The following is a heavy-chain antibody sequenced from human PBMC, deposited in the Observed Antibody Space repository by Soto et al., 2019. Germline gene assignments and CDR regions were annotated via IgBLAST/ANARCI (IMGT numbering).Heavy chain of an antibody. CDR1: DGSISSRSYY. J-gene: IGHJ6*02. V-gene: IGHV4-39*01. Sequence: ASETLSLTCTLSDGSISSRSYYRCWIRQPPGKGLEWIGSIYYSGSTYYNPSLKSRVTISVDTYKNQFSLKLSSVTAADTAVYYCARHGSDNTLYDFWSGSYYYYGMDVWGQGTTVTVS. CDR3: ARHGSDNTLYDFWSGSYYYYGMDV. D-gene: IGHD3-3*01. CDR2: IYYSGST.